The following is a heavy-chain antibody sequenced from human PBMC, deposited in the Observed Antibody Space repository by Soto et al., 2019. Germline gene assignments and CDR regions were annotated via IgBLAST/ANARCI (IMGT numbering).Heavy chain of an antibody. D-gene: IGHD6-19*01. Sequence: GASVKVSCNASGYTFTSYARHWVRQSPGQRLEWMGWINAGNGNTEYSQKFQGRVTITRDTSASTAYMELSSLRSEDTAVYYCARDQVSSGWYIGSLDAFDIWGQGTMVTVSS. V-gene: IGHV1-3*01. J-gene: IGHJ3*02. CDR1: GYTFTSYA. CDR3: ARDQVSSGWYIGSLDAFDI. CDR2: INAGNGNT.